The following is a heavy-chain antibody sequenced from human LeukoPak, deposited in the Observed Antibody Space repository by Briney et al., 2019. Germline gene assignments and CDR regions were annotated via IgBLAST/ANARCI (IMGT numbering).Heavy chain of an antibody. CDR1: GFTFSSSW. V-gene: IGHV3-74*03. J-gene: IGHJ4*02. Sequence: GGSLRLSCAASGFTFSSSWMHWVRQAPGKGLVWVSHINSDGSNTKYADSVKGRFTISRDNAKNTLSLQMNSLRAEDTAVYYCARGSPLGGNWGQGTLVTVSS. CDR3: ARGSPLGGN. CDR2: INSDGSNT.